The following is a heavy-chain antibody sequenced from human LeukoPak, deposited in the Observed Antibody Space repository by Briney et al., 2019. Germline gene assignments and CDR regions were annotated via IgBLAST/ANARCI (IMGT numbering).Heavy chain of an antibody. CDR2: ISAYNGNT. CDR1: GYTFTSYS. D-gene: IGHD2-15*01. V-gene: IGHV1-18*01. CDR3: ARASYFSGGSCYSDY. Sequence: ASVKVSCKASGYTFTSYSISWVRQAPGQGLEWMGWISAYNGNTIYAQKVKGRVTMTTDTSTSTAYMELRSLKSDDTAVYYCARASYFSGGSCYSDYWGQGTLVTVSS. J-gene: IGHJ4*02.